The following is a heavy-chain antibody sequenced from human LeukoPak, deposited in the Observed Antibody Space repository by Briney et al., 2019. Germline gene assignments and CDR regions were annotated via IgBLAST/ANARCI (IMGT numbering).Heavy chain of an antibody. CDR3: ARADFYYGSGSYFQRGAFDI. CDR1: GDSVSSNSTA. J-gene: IGHJ3*02. D-gene: IGHD3-10*01. CDR2: TYYRSKWYN. Sequence: SQTLSLTCAISGDSVSSNSTAWNWLTQSPSRGLEWLGRTYYRSKWYNDYAVAVKSRITINPDTSKNQFSLQLNSVTPEDTAVYYCARADFYYGSGSYFQRGAFDIWGQGTMVTVSS. V-gene: IGHV6-1*01.